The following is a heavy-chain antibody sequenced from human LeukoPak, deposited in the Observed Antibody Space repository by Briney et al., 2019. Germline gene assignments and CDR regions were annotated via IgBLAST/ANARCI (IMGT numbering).Heavy chain of an antibody. CDR3: ARDGSITIFGVAGPLDY. Sequence: PGGSLRLSCAASGSTFSSYGMHWVRQAPGKGLEWVAVNSYDGINKYYADSVKGRFTISRDNSKNTLYLQMISLRAEDTAVYYCARDGSITIFGVAGPLDYWGQGTLVTVSS. CDR1: GSTFSSYG. D-gene: IGHD3-3*01. J-gene: IGHJ4*02. CDR2: NSYDGINK. V-gene: IGHV3-30*03.